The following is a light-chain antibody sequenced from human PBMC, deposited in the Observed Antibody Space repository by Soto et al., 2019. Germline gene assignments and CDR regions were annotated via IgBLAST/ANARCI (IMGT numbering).Light chain of an antibody. J-gene: IGLJ1*01. CDR1: NSNIGSNT. CDR2: SNN. V-gene: IGLV1-44*01. Sequence: QPVLTQPPSASGTPGQGVTISCSGSNSNIGSNTVNWYQHLPGTAPKLLIYSNNQRPSGVPDRFSGSKSGTSASLAISGLQSEDEADYYCAAWDDSLNYVFGTGTKLTVL. CDR3: AAWDDSLNYV.